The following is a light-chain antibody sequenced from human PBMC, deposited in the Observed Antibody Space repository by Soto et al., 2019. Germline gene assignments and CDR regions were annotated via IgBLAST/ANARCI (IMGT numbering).Light chain of an antibody. Sequence: QSVLTQPASVSGSPGQSITISCTGTSSDVGGYNLVSWYQQHPGKAPKLMIYEGSKRPSGVSNRFSGSKSGNTASLTISGLQAEDEADFYCCSYAGSSTSVFGPGTKVTVL. J-gene: IGLJ1*01. V-gene: IGLV2-23*01. CDR2: EGS. CDR1: SSDVGGYNL. CDR3: CSYAGSSTSV.